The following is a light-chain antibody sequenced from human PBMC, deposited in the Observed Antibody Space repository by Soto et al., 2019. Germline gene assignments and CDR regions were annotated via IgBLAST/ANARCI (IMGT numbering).Light chain of an antibody. J-gene: IGLJ2*01. CDR1: SSNIGSNT. CDR3: AAWDDGLNGVV. CDR2: SNN. Sequence: QSVLTQPPSASGTPGQRVTISCSGSSSNIGSNTVNWYQQLPGTAPKLLIYSNNQRPSGVPDRFSGSKSGTSASLAISGLQYEDEADYYCAAWDDGLNGVVFGGGTQLTVL. V-gene: IGLV1-44*01.